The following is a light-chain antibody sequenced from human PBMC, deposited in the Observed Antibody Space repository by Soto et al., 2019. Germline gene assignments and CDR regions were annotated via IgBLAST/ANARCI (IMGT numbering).Light chain of an antibody. Sequence: DIQMTQSPSTLSESVGDRVTITCRASQSIIRWLAWYQQKPGKAPKLLIYDASNLENGVPSRFSGSGSGSDFTLTISSLQPDDFAPYYCQQYNSYSYTFGQGTKLEI. J-gene: IGKJ2*01. CDR3: QQYNSYSYT. V-gene: IGKV1-5*01. CDR1: QSIIRW. CDR2: DAS.